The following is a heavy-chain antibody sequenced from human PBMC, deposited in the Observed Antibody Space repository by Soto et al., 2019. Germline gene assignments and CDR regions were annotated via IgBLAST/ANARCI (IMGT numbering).Heavy chain of an antibody. CDR3: GGTLVRGVIIRDYYYYAMDV. CDR1: GGSYA. Sequence: QVQLVQSGAEVKKPGSSVKVSCKASGGSYAISWVRQAPGQGLEWMGGIIPIFGTRNYAQKLQGRVTVTADESTTTAYMELSSLTSEDTAVYFCGGTLVRGVIIRDYYYYAMDVWGQGTTVTVSS. CDR2: IIPIFGTR. J-gene: IGHJ6*02. V-gene: IGHV1-69*01. D-gene: IGHD3-10*01.